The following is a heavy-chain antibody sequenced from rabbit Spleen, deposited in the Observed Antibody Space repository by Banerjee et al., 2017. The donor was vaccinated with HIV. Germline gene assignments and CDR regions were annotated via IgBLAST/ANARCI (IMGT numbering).Heavy chain of an antibody. J-gene: IGHJ4*01. D-gene: IGHD6-1*01. CDR1: GFSFSSTYY. Sequence: QEQLVESGGGLVQPEGSLTLTCTASGFSFSSTYYMCWVRQAPGKGLEWIGCIYAGSSGSTYHASWAKGRFTISKTSSTTVTLQMTSLTAADTATYFCARHYDDGAGYAYAMDLWGPGTLVTVS. CDR3: ARHYDDGAGYAYAMDL. V-gene: IGHV1S45*01. CDR2: IYAGSSGST.